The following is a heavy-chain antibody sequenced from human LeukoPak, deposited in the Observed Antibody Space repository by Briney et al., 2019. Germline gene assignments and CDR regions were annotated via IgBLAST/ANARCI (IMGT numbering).Heavy chain of an antibody. J-gene: IGHJ4*02. CDR1: GFTFRSYA. D-gene: IGHD6-19*01. CDR2: ISYDGSNK. V-gene: IGHV3-30-3*01. CDR3: AREAVARTGDFDY. Sequence: PGRSLRLSCAASGFTFRSYAMHWVRQAPGKGLEGVAAISYDGSNKYYADSVKGRFTISRDNSKNTLYLQMNSLRAEDTAVYYCAREAVARTGDFDYWGQGALVTVSS.